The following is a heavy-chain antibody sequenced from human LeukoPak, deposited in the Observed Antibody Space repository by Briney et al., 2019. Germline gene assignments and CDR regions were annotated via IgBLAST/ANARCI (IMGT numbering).Heavy chain of an antibody. CDR2: ISYSGST. CDR1: GGSISSGGYS. CDR3: ARRLPYYYASGNRNWFDP. V-gene: IGHV4-30-4*07. Sequence: SQTLSLTCTVSGGSISSGGYSWSWIRQPPGKGLEWIGYISYSGSTYYNPSLKSRVTMSLDTSKNQFSLKLSSVTAADTAVYYCARRLPYYYASGNRNWFDPWGQGLLVTVSS. J-gene: IGHJ5*02. D-gene: IGHD3-10*01.